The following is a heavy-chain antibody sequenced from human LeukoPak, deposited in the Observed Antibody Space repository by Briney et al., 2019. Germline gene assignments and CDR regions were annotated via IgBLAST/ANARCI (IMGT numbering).Heavy chain of an antibody. CDR1: GCSLSSGGYY. D-gene: IGHD3-22*01. Sequence: SQTLSLTCTVSGCSLSSGGYYWSWIRQHPGKGLEWIGYIYYSGSTYYNPSLKSRVTISVDTSKNQFSLKLSSVTAADTAVYYCARGEYYYDSSGTIGGFDYWGQGTLVTVSS. V-gene: IGHV4-31*03. CDR3: ARGEYYYDSSGTIGGFDY. CDR2: IYYSGST. J-gene: IGHJ4*02.